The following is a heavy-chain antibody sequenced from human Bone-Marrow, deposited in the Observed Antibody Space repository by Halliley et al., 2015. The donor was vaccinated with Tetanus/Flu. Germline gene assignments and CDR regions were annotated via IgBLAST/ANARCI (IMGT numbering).Heavy chain of an antibody. D-gene: IGHD2-15*01. CDR2: IYYIGST. Sequence: GYIYYIGSTYYNPSLKSRVTISEDTSKHQFSLKLSSVTVADTAVYYCASSRSVRGLHLKQFDYWGQGTLVTVSS. CDR3: ASSRSVRGLHLKQFDY. V-gene: IGHV4-30-4*01. J-gene: IGHJ4*02.